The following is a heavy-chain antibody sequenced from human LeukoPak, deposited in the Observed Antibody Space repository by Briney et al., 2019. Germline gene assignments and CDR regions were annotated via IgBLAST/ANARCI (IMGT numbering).Heavy chain of an antibody. V-gene: IGHV1-69*04. CDR1: GGTFSYA. Sequence: SVKVSCKASGGTFSYAFSWVRQAPGQRLEWLGRIIPVLGLADYSQNFQGRVTISADSSTSTAFMELSNLRSEDTAVYFCARENPPSTVTAWYFDLRGRGTLVTVSS. J-gene: IGHJ2*01. CDR3: ARENPPSTVTAWYFDL. CDR2: IIPVLGLA. D-gene: IGHD4-17*01.